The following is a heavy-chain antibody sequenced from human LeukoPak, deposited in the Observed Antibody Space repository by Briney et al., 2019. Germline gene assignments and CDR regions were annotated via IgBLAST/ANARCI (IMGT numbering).Heavy chain of an antibody. D-gene: IGHD4-17*01. J-gene: IGHJ5*02. CDR1: GFTFSNYW. V-gene: IGHV3-7*01. CDR2: INQDESEK. CDR3: MRGHYGDYA. Sequence: PGGSLRLSCAASGFTFSNYWMSWVRQAPVKGLEWVANINQDESEKYYVEFVKGRFTISRDNAKNSLYLEMNSLRAEDTAMYYCMRGHYGDYAWGQGSLVTVSS.